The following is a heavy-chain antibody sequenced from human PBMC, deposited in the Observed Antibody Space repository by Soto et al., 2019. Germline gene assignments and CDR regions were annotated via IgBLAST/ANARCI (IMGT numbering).Heavy chain of an antibody. CDR2: IIPIFGTT. CDR3: AKDGGADGYVGNLLDP. V-gene: IGHV1-69*15. J-gene: IGHJ5*02. D-gene: IGHD5-12*01. Sequence: QVHLVQSGAEVKKPGSSVNVSCKASGGTFSNYAITWVRQAPGQGLEWVGRIIPIFGTTNVAQKFQGRVTITEDESTTPSYMELSCLRSDDTAVYYCAKDGGADGYVGNLLDPWGQGTLVTVSS. CDR1: GGTFSNYA.